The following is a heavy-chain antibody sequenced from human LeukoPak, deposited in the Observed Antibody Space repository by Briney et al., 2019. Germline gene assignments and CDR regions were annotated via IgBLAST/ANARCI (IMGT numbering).Heavy chain of an antibody. CDR3: ARALLWFGEPSHIDY. CDR1: GYTFTSYG. Sequence: ASVKVSCKASGYTFTSYGISWVRQAPGQGLGWMGWITAYNDNTNYAQKLQGRVTMTTDTSTSTAYTELRSLRSDDTAVYYCARALLWFGEPSHIDYWGQGTLVTASS. V-gene: IGHV1-18*01. CDR2: ITAYNDNT. D-gene: IGHD3-10*01. J-gene: IGHJ4*02.